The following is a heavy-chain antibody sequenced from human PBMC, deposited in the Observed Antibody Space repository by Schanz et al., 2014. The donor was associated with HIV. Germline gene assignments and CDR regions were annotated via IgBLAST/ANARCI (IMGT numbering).Heavy chain of an antibody. CDR2: ISHDGSYQ. J-gene: IGHJ3*02. CDR3: ARSPDWAGTDAFDI. D-gene: IGHD6-19*01. V-gene: IGHV3-30*03. CDR1: GFTFSTFA. Sequence: QVQLVESGGGVVQPGRSLRLSCAASGFTFSTFAMHWVRQAPGKGLEWVAVISHDGSYQYYADSLKGRFTISRDNPKNTLYLQMNSLRAEDTAIYYCARSPDWAGTDAFDIWGQGTMVTVSS.